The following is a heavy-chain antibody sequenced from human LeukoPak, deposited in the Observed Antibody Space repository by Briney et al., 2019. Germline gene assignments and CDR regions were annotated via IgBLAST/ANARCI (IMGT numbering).Heavy chain of an antibody. CDR3: AREAGSYGDDYYFDY. J-gene: IGHJ4*02. CDR1: GFTVRSNS. CDR2: IYSGDST. Sequence: GGSLRLSCAASGFTVRSNSISWVRQAPGKGLEWVSLIYSGDSTYYADSVKGRFTISRDNSKNTLYLQMNSLRAEDTAVYYCAREAGSYGDDYYFDYWGQGTLVTVSS. V-gene: IGHV3-53*01. D-gene: IGHD5-18*01.